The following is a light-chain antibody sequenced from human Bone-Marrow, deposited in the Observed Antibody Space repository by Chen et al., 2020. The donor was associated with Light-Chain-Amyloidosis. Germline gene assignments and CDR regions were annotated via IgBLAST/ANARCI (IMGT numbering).Light chain of an antibody. CDR1: DLPKKY. V-gene: IGLV3-25*03. CDR3: QSAGSSDTYEVI. Sequence: SYELTQPPLVSVSPGQTARNTWSGDDLPKKYDYWYQHKPDQAPVLVIHRDTERPSGISERFRVSNSGTTATLSISVGQAVDKADYHGQSAGSSDTYEVIFGGVSKLSVL. CDR2: RDT. J-gene: IGLJ2*01.